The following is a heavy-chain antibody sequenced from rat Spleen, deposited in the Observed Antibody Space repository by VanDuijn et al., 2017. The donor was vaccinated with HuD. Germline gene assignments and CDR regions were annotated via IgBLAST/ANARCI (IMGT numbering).Heavy chain of an antibody. CDR1: GFSLPSYN. Sequence: QVQLKESGPGLVQPSQTLSLTCTVSGFSLPSYNEHWVRQSPGKGLEWMGRISYNGDTSYNSAFKSRLSIRRDTSKNQVFLKMNSLQTDDTGTYYCTRDRGYFFDYWGQGVMVTVSS. V-gene: IGHV2-63*01. CDR2: ISYNGDT. J-gene: IGHJ2*01. CDR3: TRDRGYFFDY.